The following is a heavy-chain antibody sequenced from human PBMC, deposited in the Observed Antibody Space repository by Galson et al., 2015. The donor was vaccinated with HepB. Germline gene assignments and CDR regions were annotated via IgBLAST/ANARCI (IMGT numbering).Heavy chain of an antibody. J-gene: IGHJ5*02. CDR2: MYYSGST. CDR3: AREYSSSWYVWFDP. Sequence: ETLSLTCTVSGDSISSNYWSWIRQPPGKGLEWIGYMYYSGSTNYNPSLKSRVTISVDTSKNQFSLKLSSVTAADTAVYYCAREYSSSWYVWFDPWGQGTLVTVSS. V-gene: IGHV4-59*01. CDR1: GDSISSNY. D-gene: IGHD6-13*01.